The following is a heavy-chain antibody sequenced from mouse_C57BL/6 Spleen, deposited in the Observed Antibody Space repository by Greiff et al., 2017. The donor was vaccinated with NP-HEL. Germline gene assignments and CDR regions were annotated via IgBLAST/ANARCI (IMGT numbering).Heavy chain of an antibody. D-gene: IGHD1-1*01. V-gene: IGHV1-76*01. J-gene: IGHJ3*01. Sequence: QVQLKESGAELVRPGASVKLSCKASGYTFTDYYINWVKQRPGQGLEWIARIYPGSGNTYYNEKFKGKATLTAEKSSSTAYMQLSSRTSEASAVYFCARGYYYGSTPAWVAYWGQGTLVTVSA. CDR1: GYTFTDYY. CDR2: IYPGSGNT. CDR3: ARGYYYGSTPAWVAY.